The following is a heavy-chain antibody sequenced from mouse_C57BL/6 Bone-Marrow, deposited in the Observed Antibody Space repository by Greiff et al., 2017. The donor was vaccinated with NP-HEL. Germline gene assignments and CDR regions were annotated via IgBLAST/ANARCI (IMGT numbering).Heavy chain of an antibody. V-gene: IGHV1-7*01. CDR3: AKGDYSNYGGHY. Sequence: QVQLKESGAELAKPGASVKLSCKASGYTFTSYWMHWVKQRPGQGLEWIGYINPSSGYTKYNQKFKDKATLTADKSSSTAYMQLSSLTYEDSAVYYCAKGDYSNYGGHYWGQGTTLTVSS. D-gene: IGHD2-5*01. CDR2: INPSSGYT. J-gene: IGHJ2*01. CDR1: GYTFTSYW.